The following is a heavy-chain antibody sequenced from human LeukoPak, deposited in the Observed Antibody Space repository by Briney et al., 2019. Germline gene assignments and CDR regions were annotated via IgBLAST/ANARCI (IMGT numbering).Heavy chain of an antibody. D-gene: IGHD2-2*01. J-gene: IGHJ4*02. CDR1: GGSIRSFF. V-gene: IGHV4-59*08. Sequence: SETLSLTCTVSGGSIRSFFWSWIRQPPGKGLEWIGYIYYSGNTNYNPSLKSRVTISVDTSKNQFSLKLTSVTAADTAVYYCARTSYQLLTNFDYWGQGTLVAVSS. CDR3: ARTSYQLLTNFDY. CDR2: IYYSGNT.